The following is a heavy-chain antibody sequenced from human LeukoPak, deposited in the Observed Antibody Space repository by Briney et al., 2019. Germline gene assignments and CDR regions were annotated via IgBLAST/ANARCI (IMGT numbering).Heavy chain of an antibody. D-gene: IGHD6-19*01. V-gene: IGHV4-39*01. J-gene: IGHJ4*02. CDR2: IYHSGTT. CDR1: GGSISISSYY. CDR3: ARQSTGIGGWYDY. Sequence: PSETLSLTCTVSGGSISISSYYWGWLRQPPEKGLEWIGSIYHSGTTYYNPSLKSRVTISVDTSKNQFSLKLTSVTAADTAVYYCARQSTGIGGWYDYWGQGTLVTVSS.